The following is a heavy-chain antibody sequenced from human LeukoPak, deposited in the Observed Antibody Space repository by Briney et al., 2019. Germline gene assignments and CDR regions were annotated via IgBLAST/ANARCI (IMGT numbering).Heavy chain of an antibody. J-gene: IGHJ3*02. V-gene: IGHV3-21*01. CDR2: ISSGSTYK. Sequence: PGGSLRLSCAASGFTFGGSTMNWVRLAPGTGLEWVAFISSGSTYKSYSDSVKGRFTISRDNAKNSLYLVMNSLRAEDTAVYYCARDVTGASAATFDIWGPGTTVIVSS. CDR3: ARDVTGASAATFDI. CDR1: GFTFGGST. D-gene: IGHD6-25*01.